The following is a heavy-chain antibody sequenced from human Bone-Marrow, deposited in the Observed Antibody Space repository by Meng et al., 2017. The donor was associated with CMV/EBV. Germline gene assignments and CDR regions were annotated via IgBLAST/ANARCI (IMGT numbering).Heavy chain of an antibody. J-gene: IGHJ4*02. Sequence: LSLTCAASGFTFSSYAMSWVRQAPGKGLEWVSAIGTAGDTYYPGSVKGRFTISRENAKNSLYLQMNSLRAGDTPVYYCARAGRDYYDSTYDYWGQGTLVTVSS. V-gene: IGHV3-13*01. CDR2: IGTAGDT. CDR3: ARAGRDYYDSTYDY. CDR1: GFTFSSYA. D-gene: IGHD3-22*01.